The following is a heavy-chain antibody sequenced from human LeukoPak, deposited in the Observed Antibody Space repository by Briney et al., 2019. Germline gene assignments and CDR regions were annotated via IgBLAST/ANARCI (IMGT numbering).Heavy chain of an antibody. CDR3: AKSRTVTTLPDY. V-gene: IGHV3-23*01. CDR2: ISGSGGST. D-gene: IGHD4-17*01. Sequence: GGSLRLSCAASGFTFSSYAMRWVRQAPGKGLEWVSAISGSGGSTYYADSVKGRFTISRDNSKNTLYLQMNSLRAEDTAVYYCAKSRTVTTLPDYWGQGTLVTVSS. CDR1: GFTFSSYA. J-gene: IGHJ4*02.